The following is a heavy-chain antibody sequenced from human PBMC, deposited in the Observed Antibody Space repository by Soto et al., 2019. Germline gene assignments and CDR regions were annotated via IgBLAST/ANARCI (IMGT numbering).Heavy chain of an antibody. J-gene: IGHJ4*01. Sequence: QMQLVESGGGVVQPGRSLRLSCAASGFTFSSYGMHWVRQAPGKGLEWVAVISYDGSNKYYADSVKGRFTISRDNSKNTLYLQMNSLRAEDTAVYYCAKDPKIDDYWGHGTLVTVSS. CDR1: GFTFSSYG. V-gene: IGHV3-30*18. CDR3: AKDPKIDDY. CDR2: ISYDGSNK.